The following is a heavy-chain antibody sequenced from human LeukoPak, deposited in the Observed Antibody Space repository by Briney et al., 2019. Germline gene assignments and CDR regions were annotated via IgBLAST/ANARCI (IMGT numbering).Heavy chain of an antibody. J-gene: IGHJ6*03. Sequence: ASVKVSCKASGYTFTSYGISWVRQAPGQGLEWMGWISAYNGNTNYAQKLQGRVTMTTDTSTSTAYMELRSLRSDDTAVYYCARIPGRLRADYYYYYMDVWGKGTTVTVSS. CDR1: GYTFTSYG. V-gene: IGHV1-18*01. CDR3: ARIPGRLRADYYYYYMDV. CDR2: ISAYNGNT. D-gene: IGHD5-12*01.